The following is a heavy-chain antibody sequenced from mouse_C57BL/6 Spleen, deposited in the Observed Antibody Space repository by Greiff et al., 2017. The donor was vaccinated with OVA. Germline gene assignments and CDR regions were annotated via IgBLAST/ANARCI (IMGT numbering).Heavy chain of an antibody. D-gene: IGHD1-1*01. CDR2: IWRGGST. CDR3: AKKGGYGSSYFDV. J-gene: IGHJ1*03. Sequence: VQLVESGPGLVQPSQSLSITCTVSGFSLTSYGVHWVRQSPGKGLEWLGVIWRGGSTDYNAAFMSRLSITKDNSKSQVFFKMNSLQADDAAIYYCAKKGGYGSSYFDVWGTGTTVTVSS. CDR1: GFSLTSYG. V-gene: IGHV2-5*01.